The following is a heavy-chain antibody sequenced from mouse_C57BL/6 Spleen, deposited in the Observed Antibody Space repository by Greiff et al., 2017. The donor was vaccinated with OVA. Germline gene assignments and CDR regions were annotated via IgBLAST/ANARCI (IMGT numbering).Heavy chain of an antibody. J-gene: IGHJ1*03. CDR2: IHPNSGST. CDR1: GYTFTSYW. D-gene: IGHD2-2*01. CDR3: ARSVYGYGSYWDVEV. Sequence: VQLQQPGAELVKPGASVKLSCKASGYTFTSYWMHWVKQRPGQGLEWIGMIHPNSGSTNYNEKFKSKATLTVDTSSSTAYMQLSSLTSEDSAVYYCARSVYGYGSYWDVEVWGTGTTVTVAS. V-gene: IGHV1-64*01.